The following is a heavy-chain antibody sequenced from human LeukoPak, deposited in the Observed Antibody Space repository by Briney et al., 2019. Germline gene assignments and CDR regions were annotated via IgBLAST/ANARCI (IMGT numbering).Heavy chain of an antibody. CDR3: ARNVDGWFDP. CDR2: IRYDGSNK. Sequence: GGSLRLSCAASGFTLSSYGMHWVRQAPGKGLEWVAFIRYDGSNKYYADSVKGRFIISRDTSKNTVYLQMNSLRAEDTAVFYCARNVDGWFDPWGQGTLVTVSS. J-gene: IGHJ5*02. CDR1: GFTLSSYG. D-gene: IGHD5-24*01. V-gene: IGHV3-30*02.